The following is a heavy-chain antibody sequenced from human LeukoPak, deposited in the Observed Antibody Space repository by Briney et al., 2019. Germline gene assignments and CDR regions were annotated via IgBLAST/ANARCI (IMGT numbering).Heavy chain of an antibody. V-gene: IGHV3-30-3*01. J-gene: IGHJ4*02. CDR2: ISYDGSNK. Sequence: GGSLRLSCAASGFTFSSYAMHWVRQAPGKGLEWVAVISYDGSNKYYADSVKGRFTISRDNSKNTLYLQMNSLRVEDTAVYYCAKDGLLGSTDYWGRGTLVTVSS. D-gene: IGHD2-15*01. CDR3: AKDGLLGSTDY. CDR1: GFTFSSYA.